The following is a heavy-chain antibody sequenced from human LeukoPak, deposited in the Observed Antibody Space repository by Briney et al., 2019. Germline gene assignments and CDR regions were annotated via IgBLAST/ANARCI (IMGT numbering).Heavy chain of an antibody. CDR3: ARDRLDLYYYDSSGNDAFDI. Sequence: SQTLSLTCAISGDSVSSNSAAWNWIRQSPSRGLEWLGRTYYRSKWYNDYAVSVKSRITINPDTSKNQFSLQLNSVTPEDTAVYYCARDRLDLYYYDSSGNDAFDIWGQGTMVTLSS. CDR1: GDSVSSNSAA. J-gene: IGHJ3*02. V-gene: IGHV6-1*01. CDR2: TYYRSKWYN. D-gene: IGHD3-22*01.